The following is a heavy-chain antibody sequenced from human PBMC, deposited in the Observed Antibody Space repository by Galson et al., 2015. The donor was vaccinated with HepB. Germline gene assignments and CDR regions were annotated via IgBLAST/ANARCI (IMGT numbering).Heavy chain of an antibody. D-gene: IGHD2-15*01. J-gene: IGHJ4*02. CDR2: INAGNGNT. V-gene: IGHV1-3*01. CDR3: ARVYCSGGSCYYFDY. Sequence: SVKVSCKASGYTFTSYAMHWVRQAPGQRLEWMGWINAGNGNTKYSQNFQGRVTITRDTSASTAYMELGSLRSEDTAVYYCARVYCSGGSCYYFDYWGQGTLVTVSS. CDR1: GYTFTSYA.